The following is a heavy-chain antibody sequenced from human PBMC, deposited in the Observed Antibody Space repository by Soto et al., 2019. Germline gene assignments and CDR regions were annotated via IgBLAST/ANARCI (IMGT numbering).Heavy chain of an antibody. CDR3: ARGSSSTVGPTGWFDP. V-gene: IGHV1-69*01. Sequence: QVQLVQPGDEVKKPGSSVKVSCKASGGSFSSYAFSWVRQAPGQGLEWMGGIIPSFGTPNYAQRFQGRVTISADESTTTVYMDLRRLRSEDTAVYYCARGSSSTVGPTGWFDPWGQGTLVTVSS. CDR2: IIPSFGTP. CDR1: GGSFSSYA. D-gene: IGHD1-26*01. J-gene: IGHJ5*02.